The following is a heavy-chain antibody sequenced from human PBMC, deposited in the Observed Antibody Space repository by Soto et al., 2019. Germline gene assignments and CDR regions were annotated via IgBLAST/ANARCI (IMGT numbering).Heavy chain of an antibody. V-gene: IGHV3-23*01. J-gene: IGHJ4*02. CDR3: AKVPSAYYFDY. Sequence: EVQLLESGGGLVQPGGSLRLSCAASGFTFSSYAMSWVHQAPGKGLEWVSAINNSGGSTYYADSVKGRFTISRDNSKNTLYLQMNSLRAEDTAVYYCAKVPSAYYFDYWGQGTLVTVSS. CDR2: INNSGGST. CDR1: GFTFSSYA. D-gene: IGHD2-21*01.